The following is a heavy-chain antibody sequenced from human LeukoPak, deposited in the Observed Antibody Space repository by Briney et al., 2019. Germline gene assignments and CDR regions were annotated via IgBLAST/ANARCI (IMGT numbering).Heavy chain of an antibody. D-gene: IGHD6-6*01. CDR3: ARGSSSSCYYYYRHV. J-gene: IGHJ6*03. V-gene: IGHV1-2*04. CDR1: GYTFTGYY. CDR2: INPNSGSA. Sequence: ASVKVSCKASGYTFTGYYMHGGRQAPGHRGEWRGWINPNSGSANYAQKFQGWVTMTRYTSIRPAYLELSRLRPDDTAVYYCARGSSSSCYYYYRHVWGKETTVTVSS.